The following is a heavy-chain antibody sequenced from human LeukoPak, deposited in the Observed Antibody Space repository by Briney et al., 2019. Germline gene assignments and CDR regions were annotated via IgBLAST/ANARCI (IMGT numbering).Heavy chain of an antibody. J-gene: IGHJ3*02. D-gene: IGHD2-15*01. CDR1: GGTFSSYA. CDR3: ARTHIVVVVAATLSRAFDI. V-gene: IGHV1-69*04. Sequence: SVKVSCKASGGTFSSYAISWVRQAPGQGLEWMGRIIPILGIANYAQKFQGRVTITADKSTSTAYMELSSLRSEDTAVYYCARTHIVVVVAATLSRAFDIWGQGTVVTVSS. CDR2: IIPILGIA.